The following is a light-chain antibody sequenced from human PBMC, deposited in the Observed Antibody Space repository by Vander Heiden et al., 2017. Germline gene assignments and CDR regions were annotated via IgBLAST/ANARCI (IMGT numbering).Light chain of an antibody. Sequence: QSALTQPASVSGSPGQSITIPCTGTSTDVGSNDFVSWYQLRPGKAPKVMIYEVKKRPSGVSYRFSGSRSGNTAPLTVSGLQAEDEADYYCCSYSITSTVIFGGGTKLTVL. CDR3: CSYSITSTVI. V-gene: IGLV2-23*02. J-gene: IGLJ2*01. CDR1: STDVGSNDF. CDR2: EVK.